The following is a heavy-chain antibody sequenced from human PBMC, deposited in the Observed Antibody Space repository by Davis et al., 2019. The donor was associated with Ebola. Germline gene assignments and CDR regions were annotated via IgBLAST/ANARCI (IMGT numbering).Heavy chain of an antibody. D-gene: IGHD6-19*01. Sequence: GGSLRLSCAASGFTFSSYWMSWVRQAPGKGLEWVSAISGSGGSTYYADSVKGRFTISRDNARNSLYLQMDSLRAEDTALYYCARDQGSQGNFHYWGQGTLVAVSS. J-gene: IGHJ4*02. CDR2: ISGSGGST. CDR3: ARDQGSQGNFHY. CDR1: GFTFSSYW. V-gene: IGHV3-23*01.